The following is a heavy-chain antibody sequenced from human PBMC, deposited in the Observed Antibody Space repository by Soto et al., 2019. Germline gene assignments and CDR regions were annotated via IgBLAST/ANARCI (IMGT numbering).Heavy chain of an antibody. D-gene: IGHD3-10*01. CDR2: INPNSGGT. V-gene: IGHV1-2*02. J-gene: IGHJ5*02. CDR1: GYTFTGYY. Sequence: ASVKVSCKASGYTFTGYYMHWVRQAPGQGLEWMGWINPNSGGTNYAQKFQGRVTMTRDTSISTAYVELSRLRSDDTAVYYCARDLGLLWFGELLHWFDPWGQGTLVTVSS. CDR3: ARDLGLLWFGELLHWFDP.